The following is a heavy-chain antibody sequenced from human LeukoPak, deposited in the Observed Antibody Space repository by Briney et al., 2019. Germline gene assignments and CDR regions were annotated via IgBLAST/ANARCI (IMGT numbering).Heavy chain of an antibody. CDR2: ISYDGSNK. V-gene: IGHV3-30*04. Sequence: GGSLRLSCAASGFTFSSYAMHWVRQAPGKGLEWVAVISYDGSNKYYADSVKGRFTISRDNSKNTLYLQMISLRAEDTAVYYCARVVAPYDILTYFDYWGQGTLVTVSS. CDR1: GFTFSSYA. J-gene: IGHJ4*02. CDR3: ARVVAPYDILTYFDY. D-gene: IGHD3-9*01.